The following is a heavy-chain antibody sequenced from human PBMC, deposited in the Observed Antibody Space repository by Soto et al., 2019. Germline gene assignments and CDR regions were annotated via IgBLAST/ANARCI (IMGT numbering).Heavy chain of an antibody. V-gene: IGHV4-59*01. D-gene: IGHD1-26*01. Sequence: QVQLQESGPRLVKPSETLSLPCTVSGGSISRYFWSWIRQPPGEGLEWIGYIFYSGTTNYSPSLKSRVTMSLGTAKNQFSLNLTSVTAADTAVYYCARGRGGTYDAFDIWGQGTMVTVSS. CDR3: ARGRGGTYDAFDI. J-gene: IGHJ3*02. CDR1: GGSISRYF. CDR2: IFYSGTT.